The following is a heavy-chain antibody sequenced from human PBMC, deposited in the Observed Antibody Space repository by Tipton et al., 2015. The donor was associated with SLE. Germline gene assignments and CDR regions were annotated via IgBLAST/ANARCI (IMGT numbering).Heavy chain of an antibody. CDR3: ARESGVTIFGVAHMDV. V-gene: IGHV3-53*04. J-gene: IGHJ6*03. CDR2: IYAGGST. D-gene: IGHD3-3*01. Sequence: SLRLSCAASGFTVSSNYMSWVRRAPGKGLEWVSVIYAGGSTFYADSVKGRFTISRHSSKNTLYLQMNSLRPEDTAVYYCARESGVTIFGVAHMDVWGKGTTVTVSS. CDR1: GFTVSSNY.